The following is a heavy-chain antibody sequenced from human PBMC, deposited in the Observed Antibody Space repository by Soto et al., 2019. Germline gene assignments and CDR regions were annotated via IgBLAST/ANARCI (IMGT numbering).Heavy chain of an antibody. D-gene: IGHD3-16*01. CDR2: IFPDDSDT. CDR3: FRGGVTSRTFDY. J-gene: IGHJ4*02. CDR1: GYIIKNYW. V-gene: IGHV5-51*01. Sequence: GESLRISCKASGYIIKNYWVGWVRQMPGQGLEWMGIIFPDDSDTRYSPSFQGHVTISVDKSISTAYVQWSSLKASDSAIYYCFRGGVTSRTFDYWGQGTLVTVSS.